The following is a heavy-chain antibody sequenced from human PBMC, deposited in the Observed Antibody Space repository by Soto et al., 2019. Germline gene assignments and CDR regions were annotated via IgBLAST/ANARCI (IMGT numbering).Heavy chain of an antibody. J-gene: IGHJ6*02. V-gene: IGHV3-23*01. CDR2: ISGSGGST. D-gene: IGHD3-9*01. Sequence: PGGXLRLSCAASGCTFSSYAMSWVRQAPGKGLEWVSAISGSGGSTYYADSVKGRFTISRDNSKNTLYLQMNSLRAEDTAVYYCAKDPYYDILTGYPPPTFWYGMDVWGQGTTVTVSS. CDR3: AKDPYYDILTGYPPPTFWYGMDV. CDR1: GCTFSSYA.